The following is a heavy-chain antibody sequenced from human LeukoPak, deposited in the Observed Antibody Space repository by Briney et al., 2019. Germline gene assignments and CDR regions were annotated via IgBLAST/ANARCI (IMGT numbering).Heavy chain of an antibody. D-gene: IGHD3-3*01. Sequence: GASVKVSCTASGGTFSNYAISWVRQAPGQGLEWMGRIIPILNITNYAQKFQGRITITADNFSSTIYMQLSSLRSEDTAVYYCAIRVRNFDYWGPGSLVIVSS. CDR2: IIPILNIT. CDR1: GGTFSNYA. V-gene: IGHV1-69*04. J-gene: IGHJ4*02. CDR3: AIRVRNFDY.